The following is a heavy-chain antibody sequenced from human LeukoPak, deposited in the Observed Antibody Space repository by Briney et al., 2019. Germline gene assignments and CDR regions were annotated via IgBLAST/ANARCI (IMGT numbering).Heavy chain of an antibody. CDR2: ISYSGST. CDR1: GDSVSSSSYY. D-gene: IGHD3-3*01. J-gene: IGHJ4*02. V-gene: IGHV4-39*07. CDR3: ARVTTIFGVVTDY. Sequence: PSETLSLTCTVSGDSVSSSSYYWGWVRQPPGKGLEWIGSISYSGSTYYNPSLKSRVTISVDTSKNQFSLKLSSVTAADTAVYYCARVTTIFGVVTDYWGQGTLVTVSS.